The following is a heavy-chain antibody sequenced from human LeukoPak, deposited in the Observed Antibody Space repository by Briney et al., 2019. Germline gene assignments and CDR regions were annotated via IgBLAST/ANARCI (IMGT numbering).Heavy chain of an antibody. CDR1: GSSISSHY. V-gene: IGHV4-59*11. D-gene: IGHD3-3*01. J-gene: IGHJ4*02. CDR3: ARSLEIFGVVMPIEYYFDY. CDR2: IYYSGST. Sequence: SETLSLTCTVSGSSISSHYWSWIRQPPGKGLEWIGYIYYSGSTNYNPSLKSRVTISVDTSKNQFSLKLSSVTAADTAVYYCARSLEIFGVVMPIEYYFDYWGQGTLVTVSS.